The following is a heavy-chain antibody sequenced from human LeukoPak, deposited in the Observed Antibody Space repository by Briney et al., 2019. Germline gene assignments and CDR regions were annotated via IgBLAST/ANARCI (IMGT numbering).Heavy chain of an antibody. V-gene: IGHV1-46*01. Sequence: GASVKVSCKASGYTFTTSAITWVRQAPGQGLEWMGIINPSGGSTSYAQRFQGRVTMTRDTSTSTVYMELSSLRSEDTAVYYCARAYDFPDYWGQGTLVTVSS. CDR3: ARAYDFPDY. CDR2: INPSGGST. CDR1: GYTFTTSA. J-gene: IGHJ4*02. D-gene: IGHD3-3*01.